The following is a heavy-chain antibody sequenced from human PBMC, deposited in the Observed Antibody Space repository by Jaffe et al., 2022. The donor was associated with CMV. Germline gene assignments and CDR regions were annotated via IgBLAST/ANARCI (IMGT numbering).Heavy chain of an antibody. CDR2: ISYDGSNK. CDR1: GFTFSSYG. D-gene: IGHD3-3*01. CDR3: AKDRGVYDFWSGYYDY. V-gene: IGHV3-30*18. J-gene: IGHJ4*02. Sequence: QVQLVESGGGVVQPGRSLRLSCAASGFTFSSYGMHWVRQAPGKGLEWVAVISYDGSNKYYADSVKGRFTISRDNSKNTLYLQMNSLRAEDTAVYYCAKDRGVYDFWSGYYDYWGQGTLVTVSS.